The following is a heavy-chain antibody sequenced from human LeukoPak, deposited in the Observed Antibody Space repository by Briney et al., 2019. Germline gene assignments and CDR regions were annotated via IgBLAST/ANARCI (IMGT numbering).Heavy chain of an antibody. CDR1: GYTFTNYA. J-gene: IGHJ3*02. CDR2: IIPILGIA. V-gene: IGHV1-69*04. Sequence: SVKVSFKASGYTFTNYAINWVRQAPGQGLEWMGRIIPILGIANYAQKFQGRVTITADKSTSTAYMGLSSLRSEDTAVYYCARASQDYYGSGSYYRGGDAFDIWGQGTMVTVSS. CDR3: ARASQDYYGSGSYYRGGDAFDI. D-gene: IGHD3-10*01.